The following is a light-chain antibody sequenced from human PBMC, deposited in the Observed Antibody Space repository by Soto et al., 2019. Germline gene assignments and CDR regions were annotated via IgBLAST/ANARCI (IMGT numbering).Light chain of an antibody. Sequence: QSVLTQPASVSGSPGQSVTISCTGTSSDVGGYNYVSWYQQHPGKAPKLMIYDVSNRPSGVSNRFSGSKSGYTASLTISGLQAEDEADYYCSSYTSSNTYVFGTGTKLTVL. CDR3: SSYTSSNTYV. V-gene: IGLV2-14*03. CDR2: DVS. J-gene: IGLJ1*01. CDR1: SSDVGGYNY.